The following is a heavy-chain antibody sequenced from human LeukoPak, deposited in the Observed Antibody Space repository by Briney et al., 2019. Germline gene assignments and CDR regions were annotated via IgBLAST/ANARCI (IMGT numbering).Heavy chain of an antibody. J-gene: IGHJ3*02. Sequence: PGGSLRLSCAASGFTFSSYSMNWVRQAPGKGLEWVSSISSSSSYIYYADSVKGRFTISRDNSKNTLYLQMNSLRAEDTAVYYCARDYSGSYYRAFDIWGQGTMVTVSS. CDR3: ARDYSGSYYRAFDI. CDR2: ISSSSSYI. D-gene: IGHD1-26*01. CDR1: GFTFSSYS. V-gene: IGHV3-21*04.